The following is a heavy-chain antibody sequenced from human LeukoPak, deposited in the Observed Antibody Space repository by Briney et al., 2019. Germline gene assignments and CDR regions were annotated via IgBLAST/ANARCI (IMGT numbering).Heavy chain of an antibody. D-gene: IGHD3-22*01. CDR1: GGSISSSSFY. Sequence: SETLSLTCTVSGGSISSSSFYWGWIRQPPGKGLEWIGSISYSGITYYNPSLKSRLTISVDTSKKQFSLKLSSVTAADTAVYYCARHSLRYYYDSSGYYEFSLFDYWGQGTLVTVSS. J-gene: IGHJ4*02. CDR3: ARHSLRYYYDSSGYYEFSLFDY. CDR2: ISYSGIT. V-gene: IGHV4-39*01.